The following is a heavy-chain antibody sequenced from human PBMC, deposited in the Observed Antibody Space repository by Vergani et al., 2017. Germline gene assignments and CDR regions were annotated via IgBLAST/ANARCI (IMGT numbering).Heavy chain of an antibody. CDR2: ISWNSGSI. J-gene: IGHJ3*02. V-gene: IGHV3-9*01. Sequence: EVQLVESGGGLVQPGRSLRLSCAASGFTFDDYAMHWVRQAPGKGLEWVSGISWNSGSIGYADSVKGRLTISRDNAKNSLYLQMNSLRAEDTALYYCAKDIRGSYYLAFDIWGQGTMVTVSS. CDR3: AKDIRGSYYLAFDI. D-gene: IGHD1-26*01. CDR1: GFTFDDYA.